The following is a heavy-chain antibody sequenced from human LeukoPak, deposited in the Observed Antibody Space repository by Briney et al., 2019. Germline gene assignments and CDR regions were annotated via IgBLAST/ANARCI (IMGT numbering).Heavy chain of an antibody. D-gene: IGHD3-9*01. V-gene: IGHV3-33*01. J-gene: IGHJ4*02. CDR1: GFTFSSYG. Sequence: GRSLRLSCAASGFTFSSYGMHWVRQAPGKGLEWVAVIWYDGSNKYYADPVKGRFTISRDNSKNTLYLQMNSLRAEDTAVYYCARGQLRYFDWLLFWGQGTLVTVSS. CDR2: IWYDGSNK. CDR3: ARGQLRYFDWLLF.